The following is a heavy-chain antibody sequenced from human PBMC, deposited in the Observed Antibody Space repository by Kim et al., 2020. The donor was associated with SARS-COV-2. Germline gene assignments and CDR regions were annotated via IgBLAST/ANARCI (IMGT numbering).Heavy chain of an antibody. J-gene: IGHJ6*03. V-gene: IGHV4-59*08. CDR3: ARHLRYYYYMDV. Sequence: NSNPSLKSRVPISVDTSKTQFSLKVSSVTAADTAVYYCARHLRYYYYMDVWGKGTTVTVSS.